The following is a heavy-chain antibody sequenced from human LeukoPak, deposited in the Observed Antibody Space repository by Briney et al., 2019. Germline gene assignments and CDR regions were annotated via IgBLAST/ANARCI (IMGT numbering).Heavy chain of an antibody. CDR1: GLNFDDYA. J-gene: IGHJ4*02. V-gene: IGHV3-43*02. Sequence: GGSLRLSCAAPGLNFDDYAIHWVRQAPGKGLERVSLISGDGGSTFYADSVRGRFTISRDNSKNSLYLQMSSLRSEDTAFYFCARESDSSGWYDYWGQGTLVTVSS. D-gene: IGHD6-19*01. CDR3: ARESDSSGWYDY. CDR2: ISGDGGST.